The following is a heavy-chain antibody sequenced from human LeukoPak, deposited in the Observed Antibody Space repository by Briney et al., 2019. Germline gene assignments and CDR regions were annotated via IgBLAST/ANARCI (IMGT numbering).Heavy chain of an antibody. Sequence: SVKVCCKASGGTFSSYAISWVRQAPGQGLKWMGRIIPIFGTANYAQKFQGRVTITTDESTSTAYMELSSLRSEDTAVYYCARDLYSSGWYDAFDIWGQGTMVTVSS. D-gene: IGHD6-19*01. CDR3: ARDLYSSGWYDAFDI. CDR1: GGTFSSYA. V-gene: IGHV1-69*05. CDR2: IIPIFGTA. J-gene: IGHJ3*02.